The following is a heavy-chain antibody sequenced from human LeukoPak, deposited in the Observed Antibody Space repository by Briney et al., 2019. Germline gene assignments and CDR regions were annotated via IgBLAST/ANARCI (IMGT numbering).Heavy chain of an antibody. Sequence: LRLSCAASGFSFDYYGRHWVRQPPGKGLEWIGTVFHLQTVRTFSNPSLESRISMSLDTSLNEFSLNLTSVTAADTALYFCGRVLNVPKPLDSWGRGTLVTVSS. CDR3: GRVLNVPKPLDS. D-gene: IGHD3-10*02. CDR1: GFSFDYYG. J-gene: IGHJ4*02. V-gene: IGHV4-38-2*01. CDR2: VFHLQTVRT.